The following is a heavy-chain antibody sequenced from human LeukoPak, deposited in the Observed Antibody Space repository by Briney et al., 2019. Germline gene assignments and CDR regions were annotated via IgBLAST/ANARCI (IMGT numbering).Heavy chain of an antibody. Sequence: GGSLRLSCAASGFTLSIYGIHCVRQAPGKGLEWVAVISYDGSNKYYADSLKVRSTISRDTSKNTLYLQMNSLRAEDTAVYYCARFYDYRDNTGGRIDCWGQGILVTVSS. CDR2: ISYDGSNK. V-gene: IGHV3-33*01. CDR3: ARFYDYRDNTGGRIDC. CDR1: GFTLSIYG. D-gene: IGHD3-16*01. J-gene: IGHJ4*02.